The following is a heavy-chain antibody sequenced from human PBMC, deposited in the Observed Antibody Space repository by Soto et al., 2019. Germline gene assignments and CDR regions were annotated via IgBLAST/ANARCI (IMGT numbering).Heavy chain of an antibody. CDR2: IFHDGSNK. CDR3: ARALYVSSWYGKEFDP. CDR1: GFSFHNYG. Sequence: GGSLRLSCAASGFSFHNYGFHWVRQAPGKGLEWVAVIFHDGSNKYYADSVKGRFTISRDHSKNTVYLQMNSLRVEDTAVYYCARALYVSSWYGKEFDPCGQGSLVTVSS. D-gene: IGHD6-13*01. V-gene: IGHV3-33*01. J-gene: IGHJ5*02.